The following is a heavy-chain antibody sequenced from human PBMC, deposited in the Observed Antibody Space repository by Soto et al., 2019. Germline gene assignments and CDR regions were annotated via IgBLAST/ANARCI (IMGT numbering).Heavy chain of an antibody. CDR2: IYSDDYT. Sequence: GGSLRLSCAAPGFTVRSSYMSWVRQVPGKGLEWVSIIYSDDYTYYADSVKGRFTISRDNSKNTLYLQMNSLRAEDTAVYYCAKNPGYYYDSTGYHFDYWGQGTLVTVSS. D-gene: IGHD3-22*01. CDR1: GFTVRSSY. V-gene: IGHV3-53*01. J-gene: IGHJ4*02. CDR3: AKNPGYYYDSTGYHFDY.